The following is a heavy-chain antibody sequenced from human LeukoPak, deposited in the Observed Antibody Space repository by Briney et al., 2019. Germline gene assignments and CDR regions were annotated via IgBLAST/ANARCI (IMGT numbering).Heavy chain of an antibody. CDR2: VSFDGDNK. J-gene: IGHJ4*02. CDR1: GFTFSSYA. Sequence: PGRSLRLSCAASGFTFSSYAMHWVRQAPGKGLEWVAVVSFDGDNKYYADSVKDRFTFSRDNSQNTLYLQLNSLRAEDTAVYYCARDWTLNYWGQGTLVTVSS. CDR3: ARDWTLNY. V-gene: IGHV3-30-3*01. D-gene: IGHD3/OR15-3a*01.